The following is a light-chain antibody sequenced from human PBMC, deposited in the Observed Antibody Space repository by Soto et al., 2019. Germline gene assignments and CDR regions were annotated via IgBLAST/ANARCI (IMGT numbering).Light chain of an antibody. J-gene: IGLJ3*02. CDR3: SSYTSSSTLWV. V-gene: IGLV2-14*01. Sequence: QSALTQPASVSGSPGQSITISCTGTSSGVGGYNYVSWYQQHPGKAPKLMIYDVSNRPSGVSNRFSGSKSGNTASLTISGLQAEDEADYYCSSYTSSSTLWVFGGGTKVTVL. CDR1: SSGVGGYNY. CDR2: DVS.